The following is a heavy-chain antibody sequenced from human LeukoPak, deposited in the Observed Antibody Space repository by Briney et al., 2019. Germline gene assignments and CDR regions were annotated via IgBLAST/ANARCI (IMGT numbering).Heavy chain of an antibody. CDR1: GDTVSSNRAA. CDR2: TYYRSKWYN. J-gene: IGHJ4*02. D-gene: IGHD2-8*02. Sequence: SQSLSLTCAISGDTVSSNRAAWNWSRQSPSRGLECLGRTYYRSKWYNDYAVSVKSRITINPDTSKNQFSLQLNSVAPEDTAVYYCARTTGHFDYWGQGTLVTVSS. CDR3: ARTTGHFDY. V-gene: IGHV6-1*01.